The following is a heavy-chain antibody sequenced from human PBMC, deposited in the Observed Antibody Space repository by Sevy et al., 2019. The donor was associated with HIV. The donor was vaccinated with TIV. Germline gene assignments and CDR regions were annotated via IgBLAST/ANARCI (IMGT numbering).Heavy chain of an antibody. J-gene: IGHJ4*02. V-gene: IGHV3-74*01. CDR2: VNSDGGDT. D-gene: IGHD6-13*01. CDR3: VAANSWEDY. CDR1: GYIFSNYW. Sequence: GGSLRLSCEGSGYIFSNYWMHWVRQAPGKGLEWVSRVNSDGGDTAYADSVKGRFTIYRDNAENTMSLQMNSLRAEDTGLYYCVAANSWEDYWGQGTQVTVSS.